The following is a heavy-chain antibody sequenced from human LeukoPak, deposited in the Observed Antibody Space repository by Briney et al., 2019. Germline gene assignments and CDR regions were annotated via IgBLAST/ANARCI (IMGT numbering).Heavy chain of an antibody. CDR2: ISSSSSYI. V-gene: IGHV3-21*01. Sequence: GGSLRLSCAASGFTFSSYSMNWVRQAPGKGLEWVSSISSSSSYIYYADSVKGRFTISRDNAKNSLYLQMNSLRAEDTAVYYCARGLAQAGILGVFDYWGQGALVTVSS. D-gene: IGHD6-13*01. J-gene: IGHJ4*02. CDR3: ARGLAQAGILGVFDY. CDR1: GFTFSSYS.